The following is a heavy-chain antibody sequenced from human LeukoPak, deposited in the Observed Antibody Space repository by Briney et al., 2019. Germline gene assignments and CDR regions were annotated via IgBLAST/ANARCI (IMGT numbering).Heavy chain of an antibody. Sequence: ASVKVSCKASGYTFTSYDINWVRQATGQGLEWIGWMNLNSGNTGYAQKLQGRVTMTRNTSISTAYMELSSLRSEDTAVYYCASQGYSSSGTNGGQNWFDPWGQGTLVTVSS. CDR3: ASQGYSSSGTNGGQNWFDP. V-gene: IGHV1-8*01. D-gene: IGHD6-13*01. CDR2: MNLNSGNT. CDR1: GYTFTSYD. J-gene: IGHJ5*02.